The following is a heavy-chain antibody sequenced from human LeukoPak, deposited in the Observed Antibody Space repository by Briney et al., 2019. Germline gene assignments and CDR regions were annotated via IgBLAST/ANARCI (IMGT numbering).Heavy chain of an antibody. Sequence: PGGSLRLSCAASGFTFSGSAMHWVRRASGRGLEWVARVRSKDNGYAASYAASVKGRFTVSRDDSKNTAYLQMDSLKSEDTAVYFCSRTSDIAWYFDLWGRGTLVTVSS. CDR2: VRSKDNGYAA. J-gene: IGHJ2*01. CDR3: SRTSDIAWYFDL. V-gene: IGHV3-73*01. CDR1: GFTFSGSA. D-gene: IGHD5-12*01.